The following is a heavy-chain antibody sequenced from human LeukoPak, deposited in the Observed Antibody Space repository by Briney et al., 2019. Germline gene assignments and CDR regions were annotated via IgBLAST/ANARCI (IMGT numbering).Heavy chain of an antibody. CDR3: IRPERRSEAAYPDAFDI. CDR1: GFTFSGST. CDR2: IRSKVNSYAT. D-gene: IGHD6-13*01. V-gene: IGHV3-73*01. Sequence: PGGSLRLSCAASGFTFSGSTMHWVRQPSGKGLEWVGRIRSKVNSYATAYAASVRGRFTISRDDSKNMAYLQMNSLKTEDTAVYYCIRPERRSEAAYPDAFDIWGQGTMVTVSS. J-gene: IGHJ3*02.